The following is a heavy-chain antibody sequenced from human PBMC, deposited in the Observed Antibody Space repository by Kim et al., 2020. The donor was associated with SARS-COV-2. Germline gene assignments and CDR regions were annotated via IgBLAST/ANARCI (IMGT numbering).Heavy chain of an antibody. CDR1: GGSISSGGYY. Sequence: SETLSLTCNVSGGSISSGGYYWSWIRQHPGKDLEWIGYIYYSGSAYYSPSLKSRAAISVDTSENQFSLKLTSVTAADTAVYYCARAAGDSSGYYPNFDY. J-gene: IGHJ4*01. V-gene: IGHV4-31*03. CDR3: ARAAGDSSGYYPNFDY. D-gene: IGHD3-22*01. CDR2: IYYSGSA.